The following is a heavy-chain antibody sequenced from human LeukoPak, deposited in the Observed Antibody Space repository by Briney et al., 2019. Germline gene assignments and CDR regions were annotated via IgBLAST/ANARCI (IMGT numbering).Heavy chain of an antibody. Sequence: ASETLSLTCAVYGGSFSGYYWSWIRQPPGKGLEWIGEINHSGDTNYNPSLKIRVTISVDTSKSRFSLKLTSVTAADTAVYYCARGYYYESSGYFDSWGLGTLVTVSS. V-gene: IGHV4-34*01. J-gene: IGHJ4*02. CDR2: INHSGDT. CDR1: GGSFSGYY. D-gene: IGHD3-22*01. CDR3: ARGYYYESSGYFDS.